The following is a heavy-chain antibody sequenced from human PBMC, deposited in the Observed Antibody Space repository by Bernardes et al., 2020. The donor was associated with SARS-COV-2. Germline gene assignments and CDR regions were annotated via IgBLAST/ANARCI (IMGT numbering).Heavy chain of an antibody. CDR3: TRKYGHSYGMDV. CDR2: VNPDGSGP. Sequence: VGSLSLSCVGSGFTFSGYWMHWVRQAPGQGPVWVSRVNPDGSGPIYADSVMGRFTISRDNAKNTVYLQMNSLRLDDTAVYYCTRKYGHSYGMDVWGQGTTVIVSS. J-gene: IGHJ6*02. D-gene: IGHD2-8*01. V-gene: IGHV3-74*01. CDR1: GFTFSGYW.